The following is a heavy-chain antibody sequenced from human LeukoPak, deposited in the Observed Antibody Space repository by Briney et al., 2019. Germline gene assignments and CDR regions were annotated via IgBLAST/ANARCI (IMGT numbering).Heavy chain of an antibody. CDR3: ANDGAYYDSSTDAFDI. D-gene: IGHD3-22*01. V-gene: IGHV3-15*01. CDR2: IKSKTDGGTT. CDR1: GFTFSNAW. Sequence: GGSLRLSCAASGFTFSNAWMSWVRQAPGKGLEWVGRIKSKTDGGTTDYAAPVKGRFTISRDDSKNTLYLQMNSLRAEDTAVYYCANDGAYYDSSTDAFDIWGQGTMVTVSS. J-gene: IGHJ3*02.